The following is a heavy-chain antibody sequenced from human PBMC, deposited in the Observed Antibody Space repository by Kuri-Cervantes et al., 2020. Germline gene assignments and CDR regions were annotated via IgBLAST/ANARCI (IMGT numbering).Heavy chain of an antibody. Sequence: KVSCKASGGTFSIYAISWVRQAPGQGLEWMGGIIPIFGTANYAHKFQGRVTITTDESTSTAYMELSSLRSEDTAVYSCARGGVVLYAFEIWGQGTMVTVSS. CDR3: ARGGVVLYAFEI. V-gene: IGHV1-69*05. CDR1: GGTFSIYA. CDR2: IIPIFGTA. D-gene: IGHD2-15*01. J-gene: IGHJ3*02.